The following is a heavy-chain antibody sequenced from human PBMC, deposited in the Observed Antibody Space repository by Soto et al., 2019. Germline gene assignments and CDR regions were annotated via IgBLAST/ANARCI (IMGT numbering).Heavy chain of an antibody. D-gene: IGHD3-10*01. CDR3: TTDLTSFQPGY. V-gene: IGHV3-15*07. J-gene: IGHJ4*02. Sequence: PGGALRLSCAAPGFPCRKARMNLGRPAPGKGLEWVGRIKSKTDGGTTDYAAPVKGRFTISRDDSKNTLYLQMNSLKTEDTAVYYCTTDLTSFQPGYWGQGTLVTVSS. CDR1: GFPCRKAR. CDR2: IKSKTDGGTT.